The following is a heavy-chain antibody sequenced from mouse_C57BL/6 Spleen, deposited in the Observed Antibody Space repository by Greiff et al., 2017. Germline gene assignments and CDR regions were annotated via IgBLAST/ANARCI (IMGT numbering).Heavy chain of an antibody. CDR1: GYSITSGYY. V-gene: IGHV3-6*01. CDR3: ARDSNFMDY. CDR2: ISYDGSN. Sequence: EVKLQESGPGLVKPSQSLSLTCSVTGYSITSGYYWNWIRQFPGNKLEWMGYISYDGSNNYNPSLKNRISITRDTSKNQFFLKLNSVTTEDTATYYCARDSNFMDYWGQGTSVTVSS. D-gene: IGHD2-5*01. J-gene: IGHJ4*01.